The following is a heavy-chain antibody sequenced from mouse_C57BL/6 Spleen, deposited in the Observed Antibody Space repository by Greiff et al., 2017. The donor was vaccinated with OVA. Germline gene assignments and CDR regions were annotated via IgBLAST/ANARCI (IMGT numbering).Heavy chain of an antibody. CDR3: ARQDGNSLDY. D-gene: IGHD2-1*01. V-gene: IGHV5-6*01. CDR2: ISSGGSYT. CDR1: GFTFSSYG. J-gene: IGHJ2*01. Sequence: EVKLMESGGDLVKPGGSLKLSCAASGFTFSSYGMSWVRQTPDKRLEWVATISSGGSYTYYPDSVKGRFTISRENAKNTLYLQMSSLKSEDTAMYYCARQDGNSLDYWGQGTTLTVSS.